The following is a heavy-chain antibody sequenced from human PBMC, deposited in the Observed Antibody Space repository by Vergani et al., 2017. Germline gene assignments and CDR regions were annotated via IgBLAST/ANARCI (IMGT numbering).Heavy chain of an antibody. CDR1: GYTFTGYY. CDR2: INPNSGGT. Sequence: QVQLVQSGAEVKKPGASVKVSCKASGYTFTGYYMHWVRQAPGQGLEWMGWINPNSGGTNYAQKFQGRVTMTRDTSISTAYMELSRLRSDDTAVYYCARDGYCSSTSGYGWFEPLGQGTLVSVAS. V-gene: IGHV1-2*02. D-gene: IGHD2-2*03. J-gene: IGHJ5*02. CDR3: ARDGYCSSTSGYGWFEP.